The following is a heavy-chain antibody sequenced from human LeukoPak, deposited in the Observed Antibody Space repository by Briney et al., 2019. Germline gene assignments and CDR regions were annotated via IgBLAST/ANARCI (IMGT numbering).Heavy chain of an antibody. Sequence: PSETLSLTCTVSGASMSTHYWSWVRQPPGKGPEWIGYIFYTGSTNYKPSLKSRVTISVDRPKNQFSLKLTSVTAADTAVYFCARSTRSSALRTWGQGILVSVSS. CDR3: ARSTRSSALRT. CDR2: IFYTGST. D-gene: IGHD2-15*01. J-gene: IGHJ4*02. V-gene: IGHV4-59*11. CDR1: GASMSTHY.